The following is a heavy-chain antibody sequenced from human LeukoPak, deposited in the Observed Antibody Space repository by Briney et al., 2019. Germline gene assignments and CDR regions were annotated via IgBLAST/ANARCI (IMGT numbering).Heavy chain of an antibody. J-gene: IGHJ6*03. V-gene: IGHV3-11*04. D-gene: IGHD1-26*01. CDR2: INNSGTNN. Sequence: PAESLTLSCAASGLPFSNYYWNWIRQPPGKGMEWIAAINNSGTNNFYAAFVRGRSTIARDNAKHSLYLQMDSLGADDTAVYCGPRDTYSRNYANYYYYYMDVWGKGTTGTMSS. CDR1: GLPFSNYY. CDR3: PRDTYSRNYANYYYYYMDV.